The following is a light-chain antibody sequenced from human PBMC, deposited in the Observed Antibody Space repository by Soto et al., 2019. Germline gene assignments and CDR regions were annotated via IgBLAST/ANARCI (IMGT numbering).Light chain of an antibody. CDR1: QSISSSY. J-gene: IGKJ2*01. V-gene: IGKV3-20*01. CDR2: GTS. Sequence: EIVLTQSPGTLSLSPGERATLSCRVSQSISSSYISWYQQKPGQAPRLLIYGTSNRATGIPDRFSGSGSGTDFTLTISRLEPEDFAVYFCQRYGSSPSYTFGQ. CDR3: QRYGSSPSYT.